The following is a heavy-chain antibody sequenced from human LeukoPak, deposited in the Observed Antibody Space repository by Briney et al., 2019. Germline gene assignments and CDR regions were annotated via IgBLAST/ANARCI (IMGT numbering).Heavy chain of an antibody. Sequence: GGSLRLSCAASGFTVSSNYMSWVRQAPGKGLEWVSVIYSGGSTYYADSVKGRFTISRDNSKNTLYLQMNSLRAEDTAVYYCSSSSSTAFDIWGQGTMVTVSS. J-gene: IGHJ3*02. CDR3: SSSSSTAFDI. D-gene: IGHD6-13*01. V-gene: IGHV3-66*01. CDR1: GFTVSSNY. CDR2: IYSGGST.